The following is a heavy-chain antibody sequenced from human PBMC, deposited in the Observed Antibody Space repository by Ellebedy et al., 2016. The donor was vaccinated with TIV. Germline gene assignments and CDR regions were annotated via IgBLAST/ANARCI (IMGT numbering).Heavy chain of an antibody. V-gene: IGHV1-18*04. D-gene: IGHD6-13*01. Sequence: ASVKVSCKASGYTFTSYGIHWVQQAPGQGLQWMGWISTYNGNTDYSQRFQGRVTMTTDTSTSTAYMELRSLRSDDTAIFYCAREVGPAAGTDFWGQGTLVTVSS. CDR1: GYTFTSYG. CDR2: ISTYNGNT. CDR3: AREVGPAAGTDF. J-gene: IGHJ4*02.